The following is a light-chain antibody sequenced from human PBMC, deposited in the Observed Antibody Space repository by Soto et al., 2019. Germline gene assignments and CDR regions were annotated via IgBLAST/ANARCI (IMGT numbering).Light chain of an antibody. J-gene: IGLJ3*02. CDR1: ASNIGAGYD. Sequence: QSVLTQTPSVSGAPGQRVTISCTGSASNIGAGYDVHWYQQLPGMAPKLLISGNNNRPSGVPDRFSASKSGTSASLAITGLQAEDEADYFCQSFDSSLTGSVFGGGTKVTVL. V-gene: IGLV1-40*01. CDR3: QSFDSSLTGSV. CDR2: GNN.